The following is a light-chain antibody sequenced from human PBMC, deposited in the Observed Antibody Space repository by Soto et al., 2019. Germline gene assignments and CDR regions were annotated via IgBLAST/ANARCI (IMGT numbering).Light chain of an antibody. V-gene: IGKV3-11*01. Sequence: VLTQAPSTVSLSPGETATLSCRASQTVSRSLAWYQQRPGQAPRLLIYDAYNRATGIPARFSGGGSGTDFTLSINNLEPEDFAVYYCQQRSHWPPPFGQGTIVDVK. CDR1: QTVSRS. CDR2: DAY. CDR3: QQRSHWPPP. J-gene: IGKJ1*01.